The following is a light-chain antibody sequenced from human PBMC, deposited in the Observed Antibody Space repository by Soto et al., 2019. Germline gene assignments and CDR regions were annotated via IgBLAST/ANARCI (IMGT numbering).Light chain of an antibody. J-gene: IGKJ3*01. Sequence: EIVLTQSPPTLSLSPGESATLSCRASQSVSSYFSWYQQKPGQAPRLVIYDASNRATGIPPRFSGSGSGTDFTLTISRLEPEDFAVYYCQQYGSSPFTFGPGTKVDIK. CDR3: QQYGSSPFT. V-gene: IGKV3-20*01. CDR2: DAS. CDR1: QSVSSY.